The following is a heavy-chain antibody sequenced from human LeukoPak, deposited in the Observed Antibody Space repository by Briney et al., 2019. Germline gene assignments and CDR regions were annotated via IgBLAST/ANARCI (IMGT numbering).Heavy chain of an antibody. CDR3: ARPGSSWYDDYYYMDV. D-gene: IGHD6-13*01. J-gene: IGHJ6*03. CDR2: IYHSGST. CDR1: GYSISSGYY. V-gene: IGHV4-38-2*02. Sequence: SETLSLTCTVSGYSISSGYYWGWIRQPPGKGLEWIGSIYHSGSTYYNPSLKSRVTISVDTSKNQFSLKLSSVTAADTAVYYCARPGSSWYDDYYYMDVWGKGTTVTISS.